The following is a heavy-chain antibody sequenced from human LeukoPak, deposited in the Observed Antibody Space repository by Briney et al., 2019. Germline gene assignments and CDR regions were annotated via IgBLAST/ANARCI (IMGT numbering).Heavy chain of an antibody. Sequence: ASVKVSCKVSGYTLTELSMHWVRQAPGKGLEWMGGFDPEDGETIYAQKFQGRVTMTEDTSTDTAYMELSSLRSEDTAVYYCAREEAYYGSGSYYKGSFDYWGQGTLVTVSS. J-gene: IGHJ4*02. D-gene: IGHD3-10*01. CDR1: GYTLTELS. CDR2: FDPEDGET. V-gene: IGHV1-24*01. CDR3: AREEAYYGSGSYYKGSFDY.